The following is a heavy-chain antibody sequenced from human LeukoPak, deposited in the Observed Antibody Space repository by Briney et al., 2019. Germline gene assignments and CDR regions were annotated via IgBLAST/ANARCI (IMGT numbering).Heavy chain of an antibody. V-gene: IGHV4-4*02. CDR1: GDSISSNNW. J-gene: IGHJ4*02. CDR3: ARRAISVNNFGDSH. Sequence: PSGTLSLTCAVSGDSISSNNWWSWVRQPPGKGLEWIGEIYHSGSTNKNPSLKNRLSISVDKPKNQFSLRLSSVTAADTAIYFCARRAISVNNFGDSHWGQGTRVIVSS. CDR2: IYHSGST. D-gene: IGHD2-21*02.